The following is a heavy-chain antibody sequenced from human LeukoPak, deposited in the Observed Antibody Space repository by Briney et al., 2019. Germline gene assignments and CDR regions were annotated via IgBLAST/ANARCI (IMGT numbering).Heavy chain of an antibody. V-gene: IGHV4-34*01. CDR3: ARSSYLNYDFWSGYYSGGFDY. CDR2: INHSGST. Sequence: PSETLSLTCAVYGGSFSGYYWSWIRQPPGKGLEWIGEINHSGSTNYNPSLKSRVTISVDTSKNQFSLKLSSVTAADTAVYYCARSSYLNYDFWSGYYSGGFDYWGQGTLVTVSS. J-gene: IGHJ4*02. CDR1: GGSFSGYY. D-gene: IGHD3-3*01.